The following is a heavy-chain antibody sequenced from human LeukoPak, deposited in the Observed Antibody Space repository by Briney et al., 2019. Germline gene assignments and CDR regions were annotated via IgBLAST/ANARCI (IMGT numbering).Heavy chain of an antibody. J-gene: IGHJ4*02. Sequence: PGGSLRLSCAASGFTFSSYAMSWVRQAPGKGLEWVSAISGSGGSTYYADSVKGRFTISRDNAKNSLYLQMNSLRAEDTALYHCARVHKGRYFDWLLSYFDYWGQGTLVTVSS. CDR1: GFTFSSYA. CDR3: ARVHKGRYFDWLLSYFDY. D-gene: IGHD3-9*01. V-gene: IGHV3-23*01. CDR2: ISGSGGST.